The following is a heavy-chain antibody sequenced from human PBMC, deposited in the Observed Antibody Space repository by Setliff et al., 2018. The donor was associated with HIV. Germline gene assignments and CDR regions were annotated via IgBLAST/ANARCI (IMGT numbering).Heavy chain of an antibody. D-gene: IGHD4-17*01. CDR3: ARDRGRYGDYRDFDY. V-gene: IGHV1-2*02. CDR2: IYPNTGGT. CDR1: GYTFTSYY. Sequence: GASVKVSCKASGYTFTSYYLHWVRQAPGQGLEWMGWIYPNTGGTNYAQKFQGRVTMTRDTSISTFYMEVTRLTSDDTAVYYCARDRGRYGDYRDFDYWGQGALVTVSS. J-gene: IGHJ4*02.